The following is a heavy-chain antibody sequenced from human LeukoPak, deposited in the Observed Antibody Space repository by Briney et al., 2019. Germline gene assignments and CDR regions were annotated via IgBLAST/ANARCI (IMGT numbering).Heavy chain of an antibody. Sequence: GASVKVSCKASGYTFTGYYMHWVRQAPGQGLEWMGWINPNSGGTNYAQKFQGRVTMTRDTSISTAYMELSRLRSDDTAVYYCASSFIMITFGGEIVDAFDIWGQGAMVTVSS. J-gene: IGHJ3*02. V-gene: IGHV1-2*02. D-gene: IGHD3-16*01. CDR2: INPNSGGT. CDR1: GYTFTGYY. CDR3: ASSFIMITFGGEIVDAFDI.